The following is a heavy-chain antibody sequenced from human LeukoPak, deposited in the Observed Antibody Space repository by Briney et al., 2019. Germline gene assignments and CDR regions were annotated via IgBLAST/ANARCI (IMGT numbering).Heavy chain of an antibody. CDR2: IYYSGST. CDR3: ARVRSGWAIDY. V-gene: IGHV4-59*01. CDR1: GGSISSYY. J-gene: IGHJ4*02. D-gene: IGHD6-19*01. Sequence: SETLSLTCTVSGGSISSYYWSWIRQPPGKGLEWIGYIYYSGSTNYNPSLKSRVTISVDTSKNQFSLRLSSVTAADTAVYYCARVRSGWAIDYWGQGTLVTVSS.